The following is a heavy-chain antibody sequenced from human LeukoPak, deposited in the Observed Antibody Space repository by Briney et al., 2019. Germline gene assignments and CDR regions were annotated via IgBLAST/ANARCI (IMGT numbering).Heavy chain of an antibody. CDR3: GRHLMTIWGVVIKPGPFDP. CDR1: GGSINNYF. CDR2: VYYSGST. D-gene: IGHD3-3*01. Sequence: SETLSLTCTVSGGSINNYFWSWIRQPPGKGLEWLGYVYYSGSTRYSPSLKSRVTISLDASKNQFSLKLSSVTAADTAVYFCGRHLMTIWGVVIKPGPFDPWAQGTLVTVSS. J-gene: IGHJ5*02. V-gene: IGHV4-59*08.